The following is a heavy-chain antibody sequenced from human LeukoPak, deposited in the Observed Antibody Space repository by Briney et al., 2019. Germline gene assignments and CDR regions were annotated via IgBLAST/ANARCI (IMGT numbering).Heavy chain of an antibody. V-gene: IGHV4-30-4*01. J-gene: IGHJ4*02. D-gene: IGHD2-15*01. Sequence: SQTLSLTCTVSGGSISSGDYYWSWICQPPGKGLEWIGYIYYSGSTYYNPSLKSRVTISVDTSKNQFSLKLSSVTAADTAVYYCAREAPLRYCSGGSCYSFDYWGQGTLVTVSS. CDR1: GGSISSGDYY. CDR2: IYYSGST. CDR3: AREAPLRYCSGGSCYSFDY.